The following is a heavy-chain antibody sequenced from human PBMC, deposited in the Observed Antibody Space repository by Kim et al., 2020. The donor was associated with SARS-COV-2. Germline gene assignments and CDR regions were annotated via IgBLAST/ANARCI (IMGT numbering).Heavy chain of an antibody. J-gene: IGHJ6*02. Sequence: GGSLRLSCAASGFTFSSYWMSWVRQAPGKGLEWVANIKQDGSEKYYVDSVKGRFTISRDNAKNSLYLQMNSLRAEDTAVYYCARDRSDYYYYYGMDVWGQGTTVTVSS. CDR2: IKQDGSEK. V-gene: IGHV3-7*03. D-gene: IGHD3-3*01. CDR1: GFTFSSYW. CDR3: ARDRSDYYYYYGMDV.